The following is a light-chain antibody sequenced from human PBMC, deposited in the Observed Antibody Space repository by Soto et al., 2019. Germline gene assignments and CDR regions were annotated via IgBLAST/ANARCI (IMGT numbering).Light chain of an antibody. CDR1: QSLLHITGETF. J-gene: IGKJ5*01. Sequence: DVVMTQTPLSLSVAPGQPASISCKSSQSLLHITGETFLFWYLQKPGQSPQLLIYEVSTPVSGVPDRFSGSGSGTDFTLEISRVETDDVGIYSCMQSTQLPPTFGQGTRLGIE. CDR2: EVS. CDR3: MQSTQLPPT. V-gene: IGKV2D-29*02.